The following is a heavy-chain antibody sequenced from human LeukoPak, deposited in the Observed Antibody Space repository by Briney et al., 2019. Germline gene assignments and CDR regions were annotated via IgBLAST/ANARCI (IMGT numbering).Heavy chain of an antibody. CDR3: ARRLSYTQRYSGSPRSPAMDV. D-gene: IGHD1-26*01. J-gene: IGHJ6*03. V-gene: IGHV4-39*07. CDR1: CGSISSSSYY. CDR2: IYDSGRT. Sequence: KPSETLSLTCTVSCGSISSSSYYWGWIRQPPGKGLEWIANIYDSGRTYYNPSLRSRVTISVDTSKNQFSLKLSSVTAADTAVYYCARRLSYTQRYSGSPRSPAMDVWGKGTTVTVSS.